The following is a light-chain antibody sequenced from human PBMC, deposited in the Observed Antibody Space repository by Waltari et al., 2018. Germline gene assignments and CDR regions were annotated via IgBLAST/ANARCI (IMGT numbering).Light chain of an antibody. J-gene: IGKJ2*01. V-gene: IGKV3-20*01. CDR2: GAS. CDR1: HSVVSSH. Sequence: ETVLTQSPGTLSSSPGSIAPLHCRASHSVVSSHVASYFAWHQQKPGQAPRLLIYGASSRATGTPDRFSGSGSGTDFTLTITRLEPEDSAVYYCQQYGSTPYTFGQGTKLEIK. CDR3: QQYGSTPYT.